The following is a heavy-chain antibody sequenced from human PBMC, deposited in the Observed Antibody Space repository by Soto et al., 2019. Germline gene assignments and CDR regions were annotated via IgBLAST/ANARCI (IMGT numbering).Heavy chain of an antibody. D-gene: IGHD2-21*01. V-gene: IGHV3-48*04. CDR3: TRDPTTSIVTDY. Sequence: GGSLRLSCAASGFTFSIYSMNWVRQAPGKGLEWFSYITSDTNTIKYADSVKGRFTISRDNSKDTLYLQMNTLRAEDTGIYYCTRDPTTSIVTDYWGQGTVVTVSS. CDR2: ITSDTNTI. J-gene: IGHJ4*02. CDR1: GFTFSIYS.